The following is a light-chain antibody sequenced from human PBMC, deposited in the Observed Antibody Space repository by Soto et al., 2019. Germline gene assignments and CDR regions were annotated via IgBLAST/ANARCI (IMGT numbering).Light chain of an antibody. CDR2: DVN. Sequence: QSVLTQPPSVSGSPGQSVAISCTGTTNDVGYSNGVSWYHQPPGTAPKLMIYDVNNRPSGVPDRFSGSKSGNTASLTISGLQAEDEGDDYCSSYTSSSTCVFGTGTRSP. CDR1: TNDVGYSNG. V-gene: IGLV2-18*02. J-gene: IGLJ1*01. CDR3: SSYTSSSTCV.